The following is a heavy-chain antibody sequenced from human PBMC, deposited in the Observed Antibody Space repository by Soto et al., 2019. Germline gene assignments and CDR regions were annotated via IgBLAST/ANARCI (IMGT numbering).Heavy chain of an antibody. CDR3: ARDPNGDYLGAFDF. D-gene: IGHD4-17*01. J-gene: IGHJ3*01. CDR2: ISGSGGST. V-gene: IGHV3-23*01. Sequence: GGSLRLSCAASGFTFSSYAMSWVRQAPGKGLEWVSAISGSGGSTYYTDSVKGRFIISRDNSKNTLYLQMNSLRAANTAVYYCARDPNGDYLGAFDFWGKKTMVTVSS. CDR1: GFTFSSYA.